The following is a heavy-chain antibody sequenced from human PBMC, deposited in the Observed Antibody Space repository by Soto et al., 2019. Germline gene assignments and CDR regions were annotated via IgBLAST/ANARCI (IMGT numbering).Heavy chain of an antibody. CDR1: GGSMRSSNYF. D-gene: IGHD1-26*01. CDR2: VYYGGTI. J-gene: IGHJ3*02. CDR3: ARPPTATLDSFEI. V-gene: IGHV4-39*01. Sequence: SETLSLTCTVSGGSMRSSNYFWGWIRQPPGKGLEWIGSVYYGGTIYYNPSLKSRVTISADTSKSQFSLKLNSVTAADTAVYYCARPPTATLDSFEIWGQGTMVTVSS.